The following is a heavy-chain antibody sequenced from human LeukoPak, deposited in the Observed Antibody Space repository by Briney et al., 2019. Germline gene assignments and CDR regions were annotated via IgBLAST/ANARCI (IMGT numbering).Heavy chain of an antibody. Sequence: GRSLRLSCAASGFTFDDYARHWVRQAPGKGLEWVSGDRWDSGSIGYADSVKGRFTISRDNAKNSLYLKMNSLRAGGMAVYYCARGGSTSSWFWNDWGQGTLVTVSS. CDR2: DRWDSGSI. CDR1: GFTFDDYA. D-gene: IGHD6-13*01. V-gene: IGHV3-9*03. CDR3: ARGGSTSSWFWND. J-gene: IGHJ4*02.